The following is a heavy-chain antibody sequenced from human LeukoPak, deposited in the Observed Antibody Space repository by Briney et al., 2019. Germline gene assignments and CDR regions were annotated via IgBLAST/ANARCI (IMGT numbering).Heavy chain of an antibody. J-gene: IGHJ4*02. D-gene: IGHD2-15*01. CDR1: GFTFSSYS. V-gene: IGHV3-48*01. Sequence: GGSLRLSCAASGFTFSSYSMNWVRQAPGKGREWVSYISSSSSTIYHADSVKGRFTISRDKAKNSVYLQMNSLRAEDTAVYYCARDQTPFYWGQGSLVTVP. CDR2: ISSSSSTI. CDR3: ARDQTPFY.